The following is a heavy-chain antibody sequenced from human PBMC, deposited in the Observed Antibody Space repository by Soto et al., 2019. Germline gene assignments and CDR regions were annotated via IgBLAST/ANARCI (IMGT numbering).Heavy chain of an antibody. CDR3: TRHVAAVAGTGGDY. CDR1: GFTFSGSA. Sequence: GGSLGLSCAASGFTFSGSAMHWVRQASGKGLEWVGRIRSKANSYATAYAASVKGRFTISRDDSKNTAYLQMNSLKTEDTAVYYCTRHVAAVAGTGGDYWGQGTLVTVSS. D-gene: IGHD6-19*01. V-gene: IGHV3-73*01. J-gene: IGHJ4*02. CDR2: IRSKANSYAT.